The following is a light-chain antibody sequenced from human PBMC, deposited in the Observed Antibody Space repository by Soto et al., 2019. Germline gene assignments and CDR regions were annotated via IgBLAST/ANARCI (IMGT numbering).Light chain of an antibody. J-gene: IGLJ2*01. CDR1: TRDVGGYNY. V-gene: IGLV2-8*01. Sequence: QSALTQPPSASGSPGQSVSISCTGTTRDVGGYNYVSWYQQHPGQAPKLIIYEVVKRPSGVPDRISGSKSGNTASLTISGLQAEDEADYYCCSYAGSYTGVVFGGGTSSPS. CDR3: CSYAGSYTGVV. CDR2: EVV.